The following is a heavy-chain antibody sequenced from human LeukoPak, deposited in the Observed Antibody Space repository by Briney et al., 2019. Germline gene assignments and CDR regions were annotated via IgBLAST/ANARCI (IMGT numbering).Heavy chain of an antibody. J-gene: IGHJ6*03. V-gene: IGHV3-20*04. Sequence: GGSLRLSCAASGFTFDDYGMSWVRQAPGKGLEWVSGINWNGGSTGYADSVKGRFTISRDNAKNSLYPQMNSLRAEDTALYYCARERPEAAGPYYYYYMDVWGKGTTVTVSS. CDR3: ARERPEAAGPYYYYYMDV. CDR2: INWNGGST. D-gene: IGHD6-13*01. CDR1: GFTFDDYG.